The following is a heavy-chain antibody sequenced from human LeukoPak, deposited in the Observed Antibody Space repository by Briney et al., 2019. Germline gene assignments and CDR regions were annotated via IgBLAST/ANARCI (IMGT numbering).Heavy chain of an antibody. D-gene: IGHD6-19*01. CDR1: GGTFSSYS. CDR3: AGEEERGVTVAGTAFDY. V-gene: IGHV1-69*04. CDR2: IIPTLGIA. Sequence: SVKVSCKASGGTFSSYSITWVRQAPGQGLEWMGRIIPTLGIANYAQKFQGRVTITADKSTSTAYMELSSLRSEDTAVFYCAGEEERGVTVAGTAFDYWGQGTLVTVSS. J-gene: IGHJ4*02.